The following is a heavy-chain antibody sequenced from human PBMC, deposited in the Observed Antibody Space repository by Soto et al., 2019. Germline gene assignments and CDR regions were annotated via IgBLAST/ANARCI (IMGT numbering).Heavy chain of an antibody. CDR1: RLYVENLG. CDR2: IFPNGNT. Sequence: DTHSLRYTFERLYVENLGLRRLLQTTGKGLGWVGRIFPNGNTDYSPSLKSRVTLSVDTSKNQISLNLTSVTAADMAVYYCAREGSHSAYNFAIGIQLWSFDRLGQGLQVPVS. J-gene: IGHJ5*02. CDR3: AREGSHSAYNFAIGIQLWSFDR. D-gene: IGHD1-1*01. V-gene: IGHV4-4*07.